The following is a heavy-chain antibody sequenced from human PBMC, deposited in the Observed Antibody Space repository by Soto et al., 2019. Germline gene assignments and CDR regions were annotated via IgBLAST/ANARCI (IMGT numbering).Heavy chain of an antibody. V-gene: IGHV3-49*04. Sequence: GGSLRLSCTASGFTFGDYAMSWVRQAPGKGLEWVGFIRSKAYGGTTEYAASVKGRFTISRDDSKSIAYLQMNSLKTEDTAVYYCTRAPQTAGDAFDIWGQGTMVTVSS. CDR1: GFTFGDYA. J-gene: IGHJ3*02. CDR2: IRSKAYGGTT. CDR3: TRAPQTAGDAFDI.